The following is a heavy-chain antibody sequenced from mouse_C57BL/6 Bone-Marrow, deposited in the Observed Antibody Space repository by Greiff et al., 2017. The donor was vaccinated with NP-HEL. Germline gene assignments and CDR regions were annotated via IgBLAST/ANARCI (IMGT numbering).Heavy chain of an antibody. CDR1: GYTFTDYE. J-gene: IGHJ4*01. Sequence: QVRLKQSGAELVRPGASVTLSCKASGYTFTDYEMHWVKQTPVHGLEWIGAIDPETGGTAYNQKFKGKAILTADKSSSTAYMELRSLTSEDSAVYYCTPIYYGNSYAMDYWGQGTSVTVSS. D-gene: IGHD2-1*01. CDR2: IDPETGGT. CDR3: TPIYYGNSYAMDY. V-gene: IGHV1-15*01.